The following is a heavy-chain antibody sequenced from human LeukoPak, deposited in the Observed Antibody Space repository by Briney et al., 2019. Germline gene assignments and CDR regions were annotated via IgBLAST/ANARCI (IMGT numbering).Heavy chain of an antibody. CDR1: GGSHSSYY. Sequence: SETPSPTRTVSGGSHSSYYWSWIRQPPRQGLEWIGRIYTSGSTNYNPSLKSRVTMSVDTSKNQFSLKLSSVTAADTAVYYCAREQQLVTRGLFDYWGQGTLVTVSS. CDR2: IYTSGST. D-gene: IGHD6-13*01. V-gene: IGHV4-4*07. CDR3: AREQQLVTRGLFDY. J-gene: IGHJ4*02.